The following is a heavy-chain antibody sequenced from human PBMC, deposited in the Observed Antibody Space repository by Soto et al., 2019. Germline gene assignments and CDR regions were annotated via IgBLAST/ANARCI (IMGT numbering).Heavy chain of an antibody. CDR3: ARGDSIGYCSGGSCYNDY. D-gene: IGHD2-15*01. V-gene: IGHV1-18*01. Sequence: QVQLVQSGAEVKKPGASVKVSCKASGYTFTSYGISWVRQAPGQGLEWLGWISAYNGNTNYAQKLQCRVTMNTDTSTSTAYMELRSLRSDDTAVYYCARGDSIGYCSGGSCYNDYWGQGTLVTVSS. J-gene: IGHJ4*02. CDR2: ISAYNGNT. CDR1: GYTFTSYG.